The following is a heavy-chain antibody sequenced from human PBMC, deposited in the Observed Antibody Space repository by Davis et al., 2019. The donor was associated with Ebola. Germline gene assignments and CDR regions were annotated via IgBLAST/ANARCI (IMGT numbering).Heavy chain of an antibody. CDR2: ISHTADTI. CDR3: ARDRDPYYDIMIGYSPIDY. D-gene: IGHD3-9*01. J-gene: IGHJ4*02. CDR1: GFTFSDYY. V-gene: IGHV3-11*01. Sequence: GGSLRLSCAASGFTFSDYYMSWIRQAPGKGLECVSYISHTADTIYYADSVKGRFTISRDNAKNSLYLQMNSLRAEDTAVYFCARDRDPYYDIMIGYSPIDYWGQGTLVTVSS.